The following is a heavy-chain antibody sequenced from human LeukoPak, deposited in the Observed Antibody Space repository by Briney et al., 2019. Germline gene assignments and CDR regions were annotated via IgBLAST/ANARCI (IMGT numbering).Heavy chain of an antibody. Sequence: GGSLRLPCAAPGFTVGSNYMTWVRQAPGKGLEWVSVIYSGGNAHYADSVKGRFTISRDSSKSTLYLQMNSLRTEDTAVYYCARDSTSSNHDYWGQGTLVTVSS. D-gene: IGHD1-14*01. CDR2: IYSGGNA. CDR1: GFTVGSNY. V-gene: IGHV3-53*01. J-gene: IGHJ4*02. CDR3: ARDSTSSNHDY.